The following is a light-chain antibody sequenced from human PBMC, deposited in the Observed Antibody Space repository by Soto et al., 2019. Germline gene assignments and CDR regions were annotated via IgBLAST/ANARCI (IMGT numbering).Light chain of an antibody. Sequence: DIQMTQSPSTLSASVGDRVTITCRASQSISNWLAWYQQKPRKAPKLLIYQASTLESGDPSRFSGSGSGTEVTLTISSLQPDDFATYYCQQYDSYPWTFGQGTKVEIK. V-gene: IGKV1-5*03. CDR2: QAS. J-gene: IGKJ1*01. CDR1: QSISNW. CDR3: QQYDSYPWT.